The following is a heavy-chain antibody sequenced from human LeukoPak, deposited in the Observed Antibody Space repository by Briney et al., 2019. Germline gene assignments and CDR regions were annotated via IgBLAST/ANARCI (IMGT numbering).Heavy chain of an antibody. J-gene: IGHJ6*02. Sequence: PSQTLSLTCTVSGGSISSGSYYWSWIRLPAGKGLEWIGRIYTSGSTNYNPSLKSRVTISVDTSKNQFSLKLSSVTAADTAVYYCARAPDCSSTSCYTYHYGMDVWGQGTTVTVSS. CDR3: ARAPDCSSTSCYTYHYGMDV. V-gene: IGHV4-61*02. D-gene: IGHD2-2*02. CDR1: GGSISSGSYY. CDR2: IYTSGST.